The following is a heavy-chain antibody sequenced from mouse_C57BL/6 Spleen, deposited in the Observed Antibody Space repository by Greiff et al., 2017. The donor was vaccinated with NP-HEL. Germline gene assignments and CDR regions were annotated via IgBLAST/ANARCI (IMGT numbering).Heavy chain of an antibody. J-gene: IGHJ2*01. V-gene: IGHV5-9*01. CDR2: ISGGGGNT. CDR3: ARMGGPTGYFDY. Sequence: EVMLVESGGGLVKPGGSLKLSCAASGFTFSSYTMSWVRQTPEKRLEWVATISGGGGNTYYPDSVKGRFTISRDNAKNTLYLQMSSLRSEDTALYYCARMGGPTGYFDYWGQGTTLTVSS. CDR1: GFTFSSYT.